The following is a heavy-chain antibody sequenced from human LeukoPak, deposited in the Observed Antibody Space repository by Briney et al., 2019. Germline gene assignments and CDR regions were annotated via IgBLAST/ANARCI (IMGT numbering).Heavy chain of an antibody. CDR2: SDPEDGTT. V-gene: IGHV1-24*01. CDR3: VTDRTRLFWYFDV. D-gene: IGHD6-19*01. CDR1: VSTLTDLS. J-gene: IGHJ2*01. Sequence: GASVKVSCKVFVSTLTDLSIHWVRQAPGKGPEYVGGSDPEDGTTFHAQNFQGRLTMTEDTATDTAYMELSSLRYEDTAVYYCVTDRTRLFWYFDVWGRGSLVLVSS.